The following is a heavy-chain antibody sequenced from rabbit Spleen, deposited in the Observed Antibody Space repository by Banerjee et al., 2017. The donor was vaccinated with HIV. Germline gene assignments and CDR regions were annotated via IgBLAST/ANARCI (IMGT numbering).Heavy chain of an antibody. CDR3: AREATYAGNFDL. CDR2: IDPVFGIA. D-gene: IGHD4-2*01. V-gene: IGHV1S47*01. J-gene: IGHJ4*01. Sequence: QELLVESRGGLVKPEGSLTLTCKASGFSFSDRDVMCWVRQAPGKGLEWIGYIDPVFGIAVYASGVNGRFTISRDNAQNTLYLQLNSLTAADTATYFCAREATYAGNFDLWGQGTLVTVS. CDR1: GFSFSDRDV.